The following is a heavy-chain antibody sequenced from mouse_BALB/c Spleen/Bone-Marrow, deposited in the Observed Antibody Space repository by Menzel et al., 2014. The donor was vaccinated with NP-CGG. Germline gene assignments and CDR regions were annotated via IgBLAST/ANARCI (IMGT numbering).Heavy chain of an antibody. J-gene: IGHJ2*01. V-gene: IGHV5-6-3*01. Sequence: VQLQQSGGGLVQPGGSLKLSCAASGFTFSSYGMSWVRQTPDKRLELVATINSNGGSTYYPGSVKGRFTISRDNAKNTLYLQMSSLKSENTAMYYCARDYDYDYWGQGTTLTVSS. CDR3: ARDYDYDY. D-gene: IGHD2-4*01. CDR2: INSNGGST. CDR1: GFTFSSYG.